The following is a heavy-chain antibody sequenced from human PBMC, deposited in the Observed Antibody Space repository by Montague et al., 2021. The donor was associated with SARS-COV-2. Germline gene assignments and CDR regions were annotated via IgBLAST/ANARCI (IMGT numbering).Heavy chain of an antibody. Sequence: SETLSLTCTVSGGSISGSNYYWGWIRQPPGKGLEWIGSMYYSGSTYYNPSLKSRVTISVDTSKNQFSLKLSSVTAADTAVYYCARAHATYYNILTGYYDAFHLKSFFDPWGQGTLVTVSS. CDR2: MYYSGST. D-gene: IGHD3-9*01. V-gene: IGHV4-39*07. CDR3: ARAHATYYNILTGYYDAFHLKSFFDP. CDR1: GGSISGSNYY. J-gene: IGHJ5*02.